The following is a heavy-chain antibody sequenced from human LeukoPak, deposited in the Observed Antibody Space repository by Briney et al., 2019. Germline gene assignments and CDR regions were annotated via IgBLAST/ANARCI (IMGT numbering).Heavy chain of an antibody. V-gene: IGHV4-59*01. Sequence: SETLSLTCTVSGYSISSYYWSWIRQPPGKGLEWIGYIYYSGSTNYNPSLKSRVTISVDTSKNQFSLKLSSVTAADTAVYYCARDRSSSSAFDIWGQGTMVTVSS. CDR3: ARDRSSSSAFDI. CDR1: GYSISSYY. CDR2: IYYSGST. J-gene: IGHJ3*02. D-gene: IGHD6-6*01.